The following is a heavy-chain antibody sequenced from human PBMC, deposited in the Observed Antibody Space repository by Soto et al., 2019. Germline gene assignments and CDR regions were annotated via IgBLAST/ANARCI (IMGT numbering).Heavy chain of an antibody. D-gene: IGHD5-12*01. V-gene: IGHV2-5*01. J-gene: IGHJ4*02. Sequence: SGPTLVNPTQPLTLTCTFSGFSFTTAGVAVGLIRQTPGGALEWLTLIYYNDDRRFSPSLKTRLTITGDTSKNQVVLSLTNVDPGDTATYFCAHSDGGYEIIYFDFWGQGIPVTVYS. CDR2: IYYNDDR. CDR3: AHSDGGYEIIYFDF. CDR1: GFSFTTAGVA.